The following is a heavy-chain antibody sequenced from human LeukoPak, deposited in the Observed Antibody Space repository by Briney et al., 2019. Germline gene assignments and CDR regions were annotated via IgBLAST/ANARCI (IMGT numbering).Heavy chain of an antibody. CDR3: ASDAGSEATAGTAYYFDY. Sequence: ASVKVSCKASGYTFTGYYMHWVRQAPGPGLEWMGWINPNSGGTNYAQKFQGRVTMTRDTSISTAYMDLSRLRSDDTAVYYCASDAGSEATAGTAYYFDYWGQGTLVTVSS. V-gene: IGHV1-2*02. J-gene: IGHJ4*02. D-gene: IGHD6-13*01. CDR1: GYTFTGYY. CDR2: INPNSGGT.